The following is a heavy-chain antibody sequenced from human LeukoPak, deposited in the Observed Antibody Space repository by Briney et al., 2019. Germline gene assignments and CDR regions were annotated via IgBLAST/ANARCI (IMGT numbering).Heavy chain of an antibody. J-gene: IGHJ4*02. CDR3: AREVVWTGYPYYFDY. D-gene: IGHD3/OR15-3a*01. CDR1: GGSLSSGNYY. Sequence: SQTLSLTCTVSGGSLSSGNYYWSWIRQPAGKGLEWIGRIYSSGNTDSNPSLKGRVTISIDTSKNQFSLRLSSVTAADTAVYYCAREVVWTGYPYYFDYWGQGTLVTVSP. CDR2: IYSSGNT. V-gene: IGHV4-61*02.